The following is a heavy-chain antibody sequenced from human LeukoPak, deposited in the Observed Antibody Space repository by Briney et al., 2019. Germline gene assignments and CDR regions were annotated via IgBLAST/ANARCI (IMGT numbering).Heavy chain of an antibody. CDR2: ISYDGSNK. V-gene: IGHV3-30*18. CDR1: GFTFSSYG. CDR3: AKLVVPAEYYFDY. Sequence: GGSLRLSCAASGFTFSSYGMHWVRQAPGKGLEWVAVISYDGSNKYYADSVKGRFTISRDNSKNTLYLQMNSLRAEDAAVYYCAKLVVPAEYYFDYWGQGTLVTVSS. J-gene: IGHJ4*02. D-gene: IGHD2-2*01.